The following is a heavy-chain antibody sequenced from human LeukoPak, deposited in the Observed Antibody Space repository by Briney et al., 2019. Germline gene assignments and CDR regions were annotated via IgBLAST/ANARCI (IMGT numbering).Heavy chain of an antibody. CDR1: GITFSSYG. D-gene: IGHD3-22*01. J-gene: IGHJ3*02. CDR2: ISSTGGTT. Sequence: GGSLRLSCAASGITFSSYGMSWVRQAPGKGLEWVSSISSTGGTTYYADSVKGRFTISRDNSKNTLYLQMNSLRAEDTAVYYCARDKVDYDDSSGYYRYDAFDIWGQGTTVTVSS. V-gene: IGHV3-23*01. CDR3: ARDKVDYDDSSGYYRYDAFDI.